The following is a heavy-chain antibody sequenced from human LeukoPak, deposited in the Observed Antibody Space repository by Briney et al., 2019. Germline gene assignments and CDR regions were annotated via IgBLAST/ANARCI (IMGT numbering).Heavy chain of an antibody. CDR2: IYTSGST. CDR3: ARASYSYDINGWVPFDY. J-gene: IGHJ4*02. Sequence: PSETLTLTCTVSSNSISSGDNYWRWIRQPAGKGLEWIGRIYTSGSTNYNPSLKSRVTISGDTSKNQFSLRLSSVTAADTAVYYCARASYSYDINGWVPFDYWGQGTLVTVSS. D-gene: IGHD3-22*01. CDR1: SNSISSGDNY. V-gene: IGHV4-61*02.